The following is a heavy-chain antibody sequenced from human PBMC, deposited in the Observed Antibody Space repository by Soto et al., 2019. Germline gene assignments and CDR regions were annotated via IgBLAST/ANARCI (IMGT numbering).Heavy chain of an antibody. V-gene: IGHV1-46*01. Sequence: GASVKVSCKSSGYSLTNYYMHWVRQAPGQGLEWMGKINPSGGSTSYAQKFQGRVTMTRDTSASTVSMEVSSLRSEDTATYFCAHSPAPRVYFQHWGEGTLVTVSS. CDR3: AHSPAPRVYFQH. CDR2: INPSGGST. D-gene: IGHD3-10*01. CDR1: GYSLTNYY. J-gene: IGHJ1*01.